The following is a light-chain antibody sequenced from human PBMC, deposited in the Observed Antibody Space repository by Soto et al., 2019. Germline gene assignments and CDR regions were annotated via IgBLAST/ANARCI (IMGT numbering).Light chain of an antibody. Sequence: QSALTQPASVSGSPGQSITISCTGVSSDIGSYDLVSWYQQHPGKAPKLIIYEVNKRPSGFSNRFSGSKAGNTASLTVSWLQAEYEADYYCCSFAGGTTWVFGGGTKVTVL. CDR3: CSFAGGTTWV. CDR1: SSDIGSYDL. J-gene: IGLJ3*02. V-gene: IGLV2-23*02. CDR2: EVN.